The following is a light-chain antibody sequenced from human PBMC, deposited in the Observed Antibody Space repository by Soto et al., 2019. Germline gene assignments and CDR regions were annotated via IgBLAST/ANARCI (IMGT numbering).Light chain of an antibody. J-gene: IGKJ3*01. Sequence: DIQMTHSPSTLSASVGDRVTITCRASQSISPWLAWYQQKPGKAPKLLIYKASSLETGVPSRFSGSGSGTEFTLTISSLQPDDFATYYCQQYNSYSPTFGPGTKVDIK. CDR1: QSISPW. CDR2: KAS. CDR3: QQYNSYSPT. V-gene: IGKV1-5*03.